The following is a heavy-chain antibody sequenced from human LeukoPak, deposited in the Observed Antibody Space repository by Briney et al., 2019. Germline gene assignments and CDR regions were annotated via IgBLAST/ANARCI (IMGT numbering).Heavy chain of an antibody. J-gene: IGHJ4*02. D-gene: IGHD1-20*01. CDR3: ARGHNWKDY. Sequence: PSETLSLTCAVYGGSFSDYYWSWIRQPPGKGLEWIGEINHSGSTNYNPSLRSRVTISVDTSKNQVSLKLSSVTAADTAVYFCARGHNWKDYWGQGTLVTVSS. V-gene: IGHV4-34*01. CDR2: INHSGST. CDR1: GGSFSDYY.